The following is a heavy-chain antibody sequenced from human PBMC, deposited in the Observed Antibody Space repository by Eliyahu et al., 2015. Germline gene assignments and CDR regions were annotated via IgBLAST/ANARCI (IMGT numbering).Heavy chain of an antibody. J-gene: IGHJ6*02. Sequence: QVQLVESGGGVVQPGRSLRLSCAASGFPFXSXCXXRVXPAPGKGLEWVAVISYDGSNKYYADSVKGRFTISRDNSKNTLYLQMNSLRAEDTAVYYCARPGEYCSSTSCYTPYYYYGMDVWGQGTTVTVSS. D-gene: IGHD2-2*02. V-gene: IGHV3-30*03. CDR1: GFPFXSXC. CDR3: ARPGEYCSSTSCYTPYYYYGMDV. CDR2: ISYDGSNK.